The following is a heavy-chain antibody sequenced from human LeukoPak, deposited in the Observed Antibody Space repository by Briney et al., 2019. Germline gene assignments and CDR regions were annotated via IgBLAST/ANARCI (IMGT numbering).Heavy chain of an antibody. D-gene: IGHD3-22*01. Sequence: ASVKVSCKASGYTFTGYYMHWVRQAPGQGLEWMGWINPNSGGTNYAQKFQGRVTMTRDTSISTAYMELSRLRPDDTAVYYCARGPGRMTYYYDSSGYYYVKNNWFDPWGQGTLVTVSS. CDR2: INPNSGGT. V-gene: IGHV1-2*02. J-gene: IGHJ5*02. CDR1: GYTFTGYY. CDR3: ARGPGRMTYYYDSSGYYYVKNNWFDP.